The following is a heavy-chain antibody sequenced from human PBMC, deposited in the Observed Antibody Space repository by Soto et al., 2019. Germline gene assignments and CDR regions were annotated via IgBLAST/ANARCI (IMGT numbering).Heavy chain of an antibody. D-gene: IGHD4-17*01. CDR1: GYTFTSYG. CDR2: ISAYNGNT. V-gene: IGHV1-18*01. J-gene: IGHJ5*02. Sequence: ASVKVSCKASGYTFTSYGISWVRQAPGQGLEWMGWISAYNGNTNYAQKLQGRVTMTTDTSTSTAYMELRSLRSDDTAVYYCARGSMTTVTDNWFDPWGQGTLVTVSS. CDR3: ARGSMTTVTDNWFDP.